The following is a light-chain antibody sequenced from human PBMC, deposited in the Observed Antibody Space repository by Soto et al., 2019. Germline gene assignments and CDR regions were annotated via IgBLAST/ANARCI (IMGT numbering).Light chain of an antibody. Sequence: QSVLTQPASVSGSPGQSITISCPGTSSDVGRYNLVSWYQQHPGKAPKLMIYEGSKRPSGVSNRFSGSKSGNTASLTISGLQAEDEADYYCCSYAGSSTWVFGGGTKLTVL. V-gene: IGLV2-23*01. J-gene: IGLJ3*02. CDR3: CSYAGSSTWV. CDR1: SSDVGRYNL. CDR2: EGS.